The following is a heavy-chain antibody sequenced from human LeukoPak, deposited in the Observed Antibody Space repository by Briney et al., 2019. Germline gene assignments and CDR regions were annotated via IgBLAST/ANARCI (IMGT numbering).Heavy chain of an antibody. V-gene: IGHV3-30*02. J-gene: IGHJ4*02. Sequence: GGSLRLSCAASGFTFSSYGMHWVRQAPGKGLEWVAVIWYDGSNKYYADSVKGRFTISRDNSKNTLYLQMNSLRAEDTAVYYCATQYSGAYYDFWSGYPYYFDYWGQGTLVTVSS. CDR2: IWYDGSNK. CDR1: GFTFSSYG. D-gene: IGHD3-3*01. CDR3: ATQYSGAYYDFWSGYPYYFDY.